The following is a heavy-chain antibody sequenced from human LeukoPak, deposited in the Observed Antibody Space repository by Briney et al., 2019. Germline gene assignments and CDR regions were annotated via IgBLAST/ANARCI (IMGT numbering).Heavy chain of an antibody. J-gene: IGHJ4*02. D-gene: IGHD1-26*01. CDR2: ISYDGSNK. V-gene: IGHV3-30*18. Sequence: GGSLRLSCAASGFTFSGYSMNWVRQAPGKGLEWVAVISYDGSNKYYADSVKGRFTISRDNSKDTLYLQMNSLRAEDTAVYYCAKGNIGSYSRSRYFDYWGQGTLVTVSS. CDR1: GFTFSGYS. CDR3: AKGNIGSYSRSRYFDY.